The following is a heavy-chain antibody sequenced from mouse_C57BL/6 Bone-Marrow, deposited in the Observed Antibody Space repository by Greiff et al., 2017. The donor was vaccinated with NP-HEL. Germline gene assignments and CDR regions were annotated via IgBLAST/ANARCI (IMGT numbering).Heavy chain of an antibody. CDR2: IRNKANNHAT. Sequence: EVQVVESGGGLVQPGGSMKLSCAASGFTFSDAWMDWVRQSPEKGLEWVAEIRNKANNHATYYAESVKGRFTISRDDSKSSVYLQMNSLRAEDTGIYYCTRRWDEDYFDYWGQGTTLTVSS. CDR1: GFTFSDAW. J-gene: IGHJ2*01. CDR3: TRRWDEDYFDY. V-gene: IGHV6-6*01. D-gene: IGHD4-1*01.